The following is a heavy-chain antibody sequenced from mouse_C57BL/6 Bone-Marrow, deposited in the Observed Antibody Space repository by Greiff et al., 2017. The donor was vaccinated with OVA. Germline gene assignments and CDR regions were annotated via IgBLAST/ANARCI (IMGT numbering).Heavy chain of an antibody. CDR1: GFTFSDYY. J-gene: IGHJ4*01. CDR3: ARDRGSYWAMDY. CDR2: INYDGSST. V-gene: IGHV5-16*01. D-gene: IGHD1-1*02. Sequence: DVKLVESEGGLVQPGSSMKLSCTASGFTFSDYYMAWVRQVPEKGLEWVANINYDGSSTYYLDSLKSRFIISRDNAKNILYLQMSSLKSEDTATYYCARDRGSYWAMDYWGQGTSVTVSS.